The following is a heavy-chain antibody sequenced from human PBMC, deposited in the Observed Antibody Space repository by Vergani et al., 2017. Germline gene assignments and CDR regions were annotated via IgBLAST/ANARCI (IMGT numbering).Heavy chain of an antibody. D-gene: IGHD3-3*01. J-gene: IGHJ4*02. CDR1: GFTFSSYG. CDR2: IWYDGSNK. Sequence: VQLLESGGGLVQPGGSLRLSCAASGFTFSSYGMHWVRQAPGKGLEWVAVIWYDGSNKYYADSVKGRFTISRDNSKNSLYLQMNSLRAEDTAVYYCARVTKGFLEWFQPLDSWGQGTLVTVSS. V-gene: IGHV3-33*01. CDR3: ARVTKGFLEWFQPLDS.